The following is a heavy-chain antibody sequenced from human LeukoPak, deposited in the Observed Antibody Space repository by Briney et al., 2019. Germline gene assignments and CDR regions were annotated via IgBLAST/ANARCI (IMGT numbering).Heavy chain of an antibody. CDR3: ARVPRPTVYQQWFGELSIDY. Sequence: GASVKVSCKASGYTFTGYYMHWVRQAPGQGLEWMGWINPNSGGTNYAQKFQGRVTMTRDTSISTAYMELSRLRSDDTAVYYCARVPRPTVYQQWFGELSIDYWGQGTLVTVSS. V-gene: IGHV1-2*02. D-gene: IGHD3-10*01. J-gene: IGHJ4*02. CDR1: GYTFTGYY. CDR2: INPNSGGT.